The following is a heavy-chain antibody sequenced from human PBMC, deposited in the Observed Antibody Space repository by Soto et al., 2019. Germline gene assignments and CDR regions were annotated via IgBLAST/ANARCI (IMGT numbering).Heavy chain of an antibody. J-gene: IGHJ5*02. D-gene: IGHD2-2*01. CDR1: GYTFTSHD. CDR2: MNPHSGHT. CDR3: ASDMSTT. Sequence: QVQLVQSGAEVKKPGASVKVSCKASGYTFTSHDINWMRQATGQGLEWMGWMNPHSGHTNYAQKFQGRVTMTRDTSISTAYIELPSLRSEDTAVYYCASDMSTTWGQGTLVTVSS. V-gene: IGHV1-8*01.